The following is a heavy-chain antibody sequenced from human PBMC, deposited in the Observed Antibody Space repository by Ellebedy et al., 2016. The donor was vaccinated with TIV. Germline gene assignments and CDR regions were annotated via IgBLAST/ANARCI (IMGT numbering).Heavy chain of an antibody. Sequence: PGGSLRLSCAASGFTFSSNWMSWVRQTPGKGLEWVAYIKQDGSEKYYVDSEKGRFTISRDNAKNSLYLQMNSLRAEDTAVYYCARGRSFNWGQGTLVTVSS. CDR2: IKQDGSEK. CDR1: GFTFSSNW. J-gene: IGHJ4*02. V-gene: IGHV3-7*03. D-gene: IGHD3-10*01. CDR3: ARGRSFN.